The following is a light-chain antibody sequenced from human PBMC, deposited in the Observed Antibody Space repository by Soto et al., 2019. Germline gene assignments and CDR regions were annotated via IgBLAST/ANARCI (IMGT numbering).Light chain of an antibody. V-gene: IGKV3-20*01. J-gene: IGKJ2*03. CDR1: QSLTNNF. CDR2: GAS. CDR3: QHYDGSQYS. Sequence: EIVLTQPPGTLSLSPGERVTLSCRASQSLTNNFLAWYQQRPGQSPRLLIYGASTRATGIPDRFSGSVSGTDFTLTISRLEPEDVAVYYCQHYDGSQYSFGQGTKLDIK.